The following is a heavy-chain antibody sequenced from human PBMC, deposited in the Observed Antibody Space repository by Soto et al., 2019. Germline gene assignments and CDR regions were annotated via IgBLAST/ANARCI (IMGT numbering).Heavy chain of an antibody. CDR1: GFTFSNYG. D-gene: IGHD1-1*01. V-gene: IGHV3-30*18. CDR3: AKEGPITNWYFDY. CDR2: ISYDGNVA. J-gene: IGHJ4*02. Sequence: QVQLVESGGGVVQPGRSLRLSCAASGFTFSNYGMHWVRQAPGKGLEWVIVISYDGNVAYYADSVKSRITISRDNSKNTLYLQMNSLRTEDTAMYYCAKEGPITNWYFDYGSQGTLVTVSS.